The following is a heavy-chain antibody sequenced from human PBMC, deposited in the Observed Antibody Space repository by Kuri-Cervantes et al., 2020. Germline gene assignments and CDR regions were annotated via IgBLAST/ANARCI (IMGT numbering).Heavy chain of an antibody. Sequence: ASVKVSCKASGYTFTGYYMHWVRQAPGQGLEWMGWINPSSGGTKYAQKFEGRVTMTRDTSISIVYMELSRLRSDDTAVYYCARRIGYSGYLGPWGQGTLVTVSS. CDR3: ARRIGYSGYLGP. J-gene: IGHJ5*02. CDR1: GYTFTGYY. D-gene: IGHD5-12*01. CDR2: INPSSGGT. V-gene: IGHV1-2*02.